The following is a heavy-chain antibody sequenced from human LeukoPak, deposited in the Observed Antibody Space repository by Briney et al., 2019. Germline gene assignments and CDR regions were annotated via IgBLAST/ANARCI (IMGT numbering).Heavy chain of an antibody. D-gene: IGHD6-13*01. V-gene: IGHV4-31*03. CDR1: GGSISSGGHH. J-gene: IGHJ4*02. CDR2: MSYSGNT. Sequence: SQTLSLTCTVSGGSISSGGHHWSWIRQHPGTGLEWIGHMSYSGNTKYNASLKSRVTISLDTSNNQFSLKLNSVTAADTAIYYCAVKVAATGFYWGQGTLVTVFS. CDR3: AVKVAATGFY.